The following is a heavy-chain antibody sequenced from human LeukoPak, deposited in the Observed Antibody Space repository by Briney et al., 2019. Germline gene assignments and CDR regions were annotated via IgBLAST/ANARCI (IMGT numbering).Heavy chain of an antibody. J-gene: IGHJ6*02. Sequence: GASVKVSCKASGGTFSSYAISWVRQAPGQGLEWMGRIIPILGIANYAQKFQGRVTITADKSTSTAYMELSSLRSEDTAVYYCAIMVRGARGMDVWGQGTTVTVSS. CDR3: AIMVRGARGMDV. CDR1: GGTFSSYA. D-gene: IGHD3-10*01. V-gene: IGHV1-69*04. CDR2: IIPILGIA.